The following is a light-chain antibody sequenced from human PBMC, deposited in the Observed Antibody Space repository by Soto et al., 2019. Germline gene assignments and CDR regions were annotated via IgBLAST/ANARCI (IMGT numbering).Light chain of an antibody. V-gene: IGLV2-8*01. J-gene: IGLJ1*01. CDR1: SSDVGGYNY. CDR3: SSYAGSNNFGV. Sequence: QSVLAQPPSASGSPGQSVTISCTGTSSDVGGYNYVSWYQQHPGKAPKLTIYEVSKRPSGVPDRFSGSKSGNTASLTVPGLQAEDEADYYCSSYAGSNNFGVFGTGTKVTVL. CDR2: EVS.